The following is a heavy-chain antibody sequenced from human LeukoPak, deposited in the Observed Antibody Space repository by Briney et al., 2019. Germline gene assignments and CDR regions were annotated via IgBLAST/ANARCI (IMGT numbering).Heavy chain of an antibody. CDR1: GFTFSSYA. CDR3: ARVDRGYSYGSGTYYFDY. CDR2: ISGSGGST. D-gene: IGHD5-18*01. V-gene: IGHV3-23*01. J-gene: IGHJ4*02. Sequence: GGSLRLSCAASGFTFSSYAMSWVRQAPGKGLEWVSAISGSGGSTYYADSVKGRFTISRDNSKNTLYLQMNSLRAEDTAVYYCARVDRGYSYGSGTYYFDYWGQGTLVTVSS.